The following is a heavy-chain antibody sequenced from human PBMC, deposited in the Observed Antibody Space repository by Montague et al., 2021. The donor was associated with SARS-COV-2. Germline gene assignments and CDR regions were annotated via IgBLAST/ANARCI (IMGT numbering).Heavy chain of an antibody. CDR2: IHYDGSST. CDR1: GFTLSSYW. Sequence: SLRLSCAASGFTLSSYWMYWVRPAPGKGLVWISRIHYDGSSTNYADSVKGRFTISRDTAKNTLYLQMNSLRAEDTAVYYCARAYYTGLYPFDYWGQGTLVTVSS. CDR3: ARAYYTGLYPFDY. J-gene: IGHJ4*02. V-gene: IGHV3-74*01. D-gene: IGHD2-8*02.